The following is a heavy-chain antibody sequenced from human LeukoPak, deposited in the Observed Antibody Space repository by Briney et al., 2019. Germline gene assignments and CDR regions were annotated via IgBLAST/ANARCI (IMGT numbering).Heavy chain of an antibody. CDR2: ITSKAYSYAT. D-gene: IGHD2-15*01. Sequence: AGGSLRLSCAASGFTFSGSSMSWVRQASGKGLEWVGRITSKAYSYATAYAASVKGRFTIFRDDSKNTVYLQMNSLKTEDTAVYYCTSGVGYCSGGSCYWGQGTLVTVSS. CDR1: GFTFSGSS. CDR3: TSGVGYCSGGSCY. J-gene: IGHJ4*02. V-gene: IGHV3-73*01.